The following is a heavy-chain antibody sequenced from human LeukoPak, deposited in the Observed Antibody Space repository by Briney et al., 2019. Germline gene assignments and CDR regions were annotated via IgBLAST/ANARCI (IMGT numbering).Heavy chain of an antibody. Sequence: SETLSLTCTVSGGSISSYYWSWIRQPPGKGLEWIGYIYYSGSTNYNPSIQSRVTISVDTSKNQFSLKLSSVTAADTAVYYCVRSGYYNPFNYYYGMDVWGQGTTVTVSS. CDR2: IYYSGST. J-gene: IGHJ6*02. V-gene: IGHV4-59*01. D-gene: IGHD3-3*01. CDR1: GGSISSYY. CDR3: VRSGYYNPFNYYYGMDV.